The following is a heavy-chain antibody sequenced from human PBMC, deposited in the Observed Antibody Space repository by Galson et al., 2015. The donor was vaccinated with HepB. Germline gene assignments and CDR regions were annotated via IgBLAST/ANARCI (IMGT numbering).Heavy chain of an antibody. Sequence: SVKVSCKASGYTFTSYGISWVRQAPGQGLEWMGRISAYNGNTNYAQKLQGRVTMTTDTSTSTAYMELRSLRSDDTAVYYCAREDLNFWRGYFLGVGGGEGGKTYFDYWGQGTLVTVSS. D-gene: IGHD3-3*01. CDR1: GYTFTSYG. CDR2: ISAYNGNT. V-gene: IGHV1-18*04. CDR3: AREDLNFWRGYFLGVGGGEGGKTYFDY. J-gene: IGHJ4*02.